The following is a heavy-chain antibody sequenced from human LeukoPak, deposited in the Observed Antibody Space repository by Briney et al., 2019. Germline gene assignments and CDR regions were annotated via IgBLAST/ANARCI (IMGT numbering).Heavy chain of an antibody. D-gene: IGHD1-26*01. CDR2: IYPGDSDT. CDR3: ARNSGSYSLDY. Sequence: GESLKISCQASGYKFSTYWIGWVRQMPGKGLEWMGIIYPGDSDTRYSPSFQGQVTISADKSISTAYLQWSSLEASDTAMYYCARNSGSYSLDYWGQGTLVTVSS. V-gene: IGHV5-51*01. CDR1: GYKFSTYW. J-gene: IGHJ4*02.